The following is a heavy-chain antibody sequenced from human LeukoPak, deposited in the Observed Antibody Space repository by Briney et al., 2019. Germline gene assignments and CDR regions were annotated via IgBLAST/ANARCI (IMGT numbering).Heavy chain of an antibody. CDR3: AKYKGGGYGNDAFDI. V-gene: IGHV3-30*18. CDR1: GFTFSSYG. D-gene: IGHD3-16*01. J-gene: IGHJ3*02. Sequence: PGGSLRLPWAASGFTFSSYGILWVRQAPGKGLVWVAVISDDGTNQHYEASVKGRFTISRNNSKNTLYLQINSLRAEDTAVYYCAKYKGGGYGNDAFDIWGRGTMVTVSS. CDR2: ISDDGTNQ.